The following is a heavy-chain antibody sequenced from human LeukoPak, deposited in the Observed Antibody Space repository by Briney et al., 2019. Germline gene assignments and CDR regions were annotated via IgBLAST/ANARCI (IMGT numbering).Heavy chain of an antibody. J-gene: IGHJ3*02. CDR3: ASLSNAQYAFDI. Sequence: SVKVSCKASGGTFSSYAISRVRQAPGQGLEWMGRIIPIFGTANYAQKFQGRVTITTDESTSTAYMELSSLRSEDTAVYYCASLSNAQYAFDIWGQGTMVTVSS. CDR2: IIPIFGTA. CDR1: GGTFSSYA. D-gene: IGHD2-2*01. V-gene: IGHV1-69*05.